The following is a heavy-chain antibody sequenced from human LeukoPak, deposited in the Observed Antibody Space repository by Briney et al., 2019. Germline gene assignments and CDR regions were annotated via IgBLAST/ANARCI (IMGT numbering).Heavy chain of an antibody. CDR3: AREAATEPHYYYYMDV. D-gene: IGHD1-14*01. Sequence: SETLSLTCAVYGGSFSNYYWSWIRQSPGKGLEWIGEINHSGSTYYNPSLKSRVTMSVDTSKNQFSLNLSSVTAADTAVYYCAREAATEPHYYYYMDVWGKGTTVTVSS. J-gene: IGHJ6*03. V-gene: IGHV4-34*01. CDR2: INHSGST. CDR1: GGSFSNYY.